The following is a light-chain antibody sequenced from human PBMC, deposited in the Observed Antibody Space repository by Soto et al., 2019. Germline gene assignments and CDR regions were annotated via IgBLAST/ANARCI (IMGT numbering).Light chain of an antibody. CDR2: QDS. CDR3: QAWDRSTGV. Sequence: SYELTQPPSVSVSPGQTASITCSGDKLGDKYACWYQQKPGQSPVLVIYQDSKRPSGIPERFSGSNSGNTATLTISGTQAMDEADYYCQAWDRSTGVFGTGTKLNVL. J-gene: IGLJ1*01. CDR1: KLGDKY. V-gene: IGLV3-1*01.